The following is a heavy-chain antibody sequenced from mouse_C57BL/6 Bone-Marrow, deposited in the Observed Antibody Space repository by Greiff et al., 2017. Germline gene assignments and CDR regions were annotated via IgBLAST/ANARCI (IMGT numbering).Heavy chain of an antibody. J-gene: IGHJ1*03. D-gene: IGHD2-3*01. V-gene: IGHV1-64*01. CDR3: ADGYYVCWYFDV. CDR1: GYTFTSYW. Sequence: QVQLQQPGAELVKPGASVKLSCKASGYTFTSYWMHWVKQRPGQGLEWIGMIHPNSGSTNYNEKFKSKATLTVDKSSSTAYMQLSSLTSEDAAVYYCADGYYVCWYFDVWGTGTTVTVSS. CDR2: IHPNSGST.